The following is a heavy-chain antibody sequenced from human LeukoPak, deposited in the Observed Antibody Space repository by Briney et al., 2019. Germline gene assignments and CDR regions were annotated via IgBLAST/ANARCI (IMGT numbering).Heavy chain of an antibody. CDR1: GHSFTGYY. CDR3: ASDLLDAFDI. Sequence: ASVKVSCKASGHSFTGYYMQWVRQAPGEGLEWMGIINRSGGSTSYAQKFQGRVTMTRDTSTSTVYMELSSLRSEDTAVYYCASDLLDAFDIWGQGTMVTVSS. V-gene: IGHV1-46*01. CDR2: INRSGGST. J-gene: IGHJ3*02.